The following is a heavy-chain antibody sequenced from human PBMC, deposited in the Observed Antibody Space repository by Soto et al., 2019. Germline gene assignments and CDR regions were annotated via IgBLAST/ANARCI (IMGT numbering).Heavy chain of an antibody. V-gene: IGHV1-69*12. CDR3: ARSSPLQHYYYYGMDV. Sequence: QVQLVQSGAEVKKPGSSVKVSCKASGGTFSSYAISWVRQDPGQGLEWVGGIIPIFGTANYAQKFQGRVTITADESTSTAYMELSSLRSEDTAVYYCARSSPLQHYYYYGMDVWGQGTTVTVSS. CDR1: GGTFSSYA. J-gene: IGHJ6*02. D-gene: IGHD4-4*01. CDR2: IIPIFGTA.